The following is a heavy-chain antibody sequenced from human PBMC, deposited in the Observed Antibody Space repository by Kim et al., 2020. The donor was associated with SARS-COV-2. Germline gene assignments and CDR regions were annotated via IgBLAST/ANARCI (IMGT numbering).Heavy chain of an antibody. CDR2: ISGSGGST. J-gene: IGHJ6*02. V-gene: IGHV3-23*01. Sequence: GGSLRLSCVASGFTFSSYAMSWVRQAPGKGLEWVSAISGSGGSTYYADSVKGRFTISRDNSKNTLYLQMNSLRAEDTAVYYCAKVGTGTTRGYYYYGMDVWGQGTTVTVSS. D-gene: IGHD1-7*01. CDR3: AKVGTGTTRGYYYYGMDV. CDR1: GFTFSSYA.